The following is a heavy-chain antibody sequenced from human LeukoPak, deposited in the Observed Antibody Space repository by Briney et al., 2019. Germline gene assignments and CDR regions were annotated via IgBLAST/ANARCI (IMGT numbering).Heavy chain of an antibody. CDR1: GFTLSSYT. J-gene: IGHJ4*02. CDR3: ARAQVGTPTDC. Sequence: GSLRLSCAASGFTLSSYTMYWVRQAPGRGLVWVARFTSDGNSMAYADFVKGRFTVSRDIAKNTLYLQMNSLRAEDTAVYYCARAQVGTPTDCWGQGTLVTVSS. CDR2: FTSDGNSM. V-gene: IGHV3-74*01. D-gene: IGHD1-26*01.